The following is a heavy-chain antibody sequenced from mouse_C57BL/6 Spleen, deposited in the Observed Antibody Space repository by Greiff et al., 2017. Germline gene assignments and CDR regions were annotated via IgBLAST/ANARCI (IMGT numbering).Heavy chain of an antibody. CDR3: ASSIDGGFAY. Sequence: QVQLKQPGAELVRPGSSVKLSCKASGYTFTGYWMHWVKQRPIQGLEWIGNIDPSDSETHYNQKFKDKATLTVDKSSSTAYVQLSSLTSEDSAVYYCASSIDGGFAYWGQGTLVTVSA. J-gene: IGHJ3*01. CDR1: GYTFTGYW. V-gene: IGHV1-52*01. CDR2: IDPSDSET.